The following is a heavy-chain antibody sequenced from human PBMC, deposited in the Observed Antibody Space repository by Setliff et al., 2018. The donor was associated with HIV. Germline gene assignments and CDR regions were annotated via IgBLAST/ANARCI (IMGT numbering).Heavy chain of an antibody. CDR3: VRGVQSPPHYSYYYMDV. V-gene: IGHV1-69*04. CDR2: IIPILGVA. D-gene: IGHD3-3*01. J-gene: IGHJ6*03. CDR1: GYSFTDYY. Sequence: RASVKVSCKASGYSFTDYYIHWVRQAPGQGLDWMGRIIPILGVANYAQRFQGKVTITADKSTSTAYMELTSLRFDDTAMYYCVRGVQSPPHYSYYYMDVWGEGTMVTVS.